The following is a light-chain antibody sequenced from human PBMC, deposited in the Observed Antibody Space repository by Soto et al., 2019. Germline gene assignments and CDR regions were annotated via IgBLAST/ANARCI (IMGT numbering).Light chain of an antibody. V-gene: IGKV3-15*01. CDR3: QQYNNWPTWT. J-gene: IGKJ1*01. Sequence: EIVMTQSPATLSVSPGERATLSCRASQSVSSNLSWYQQKPGQAPRLLMFGASTRATGIPARFSGSGSGTEFTLTISSLQSEDFAVYYCQQYNNWPTWTFGQGTKVEI. CDR2: GAS. CDR1: QSVSSN.